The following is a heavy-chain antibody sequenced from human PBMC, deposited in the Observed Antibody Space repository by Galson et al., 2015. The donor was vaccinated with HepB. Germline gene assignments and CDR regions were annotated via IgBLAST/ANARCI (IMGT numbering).Heavy chain of an antibody. V-gene: IGHV3-15*01. Sequence: SLRLSCAASGFTFSNAWMSWVRQAPGKGLEWVGRIKSKTDGGTTDYAAPVKGRFTISRDDSKNTLYLQMNSLKTEDTAVYYCTTDPGCSSTSCYAGGSNWFDPWGQGTLVTVSS. D-gene: IGHD2-2*01. CDR2: IKSKTDGGTT. J-gene: IGHJ5*02. CDR1: GFTFSNAW. CDR3: TTDPGCSSTSCYAGGSNWFDP.